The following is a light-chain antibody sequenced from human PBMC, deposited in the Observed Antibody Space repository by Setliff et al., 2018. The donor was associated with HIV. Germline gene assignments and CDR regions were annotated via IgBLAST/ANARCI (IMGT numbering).Light chain of an antibody. CDR1: SSNIGAGYD. CDR3: QSYDSSLSGSNV. Sequence: QSVLTQPPSVSGAPGQRVTISCTGSSSNIGAGYDGHWYQQLPGTAPTLLIYGNKFRPSGVPDRFSGSKSGTSASLAITGLQAEDEAEYYCQSYDSSLSGSNVFGTGTKVTVL. V-gene: IGLV1-40*01. CDR2: GNK. J-gene: IGLJ1*01.